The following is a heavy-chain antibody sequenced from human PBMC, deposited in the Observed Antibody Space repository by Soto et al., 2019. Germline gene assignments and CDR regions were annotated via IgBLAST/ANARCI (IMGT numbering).Heavy chain of an antibody. D-gene: IGHD4-17*01. CDR2: IIPIFGTA. Sequence: QVQLVQSGAEVKKPGSSVKVSCKASGGTFSSYAISWVRQAPGQGLEWMGGIIPIFGTANYAQKFQGRVTITADESTSTAYMGLSSLRSEDTAVYYCGGVGPLTTVTRGFDWGQGTLVTVSS. V-gene: IGHV1-69*12. J-gene: IGHJ4*02. CDR1: GGTFSSYA. CDR3: GGVGPLTTVTRGFD.